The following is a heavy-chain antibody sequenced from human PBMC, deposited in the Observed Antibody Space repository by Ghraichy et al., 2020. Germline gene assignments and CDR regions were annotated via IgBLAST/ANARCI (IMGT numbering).Heavy chain of an antibody. D-gene: IGHD4-23*01. CDR1: TYTFTNYY. J-gene: IGHJ4*02. CDR3: ARARWGLDLDY. V-gene: IGHV1-2*06. CDR2: INPQTGGT. Sequence: ASVKVSCQATTYTFTNYYIHWVRQAPGKGLEWVGRINPQTGGTTYARDFETRASMTSDASISALYLEVRGLTSDDTASYYCARARWGLDLDYWGQGPRSLSPQ.